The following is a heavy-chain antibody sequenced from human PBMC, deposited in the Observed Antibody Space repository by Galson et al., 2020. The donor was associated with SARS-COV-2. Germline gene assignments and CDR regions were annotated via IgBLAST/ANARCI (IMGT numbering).Heavy chain of an antibody. Sequence: GASPSLSCAVSGFTFSSYAMHWVRQAPGKGLVWVAVIAYDGSNKSYADSVKGRFTSSRDNSKNTLYLQMNSLRAEDTDVYYCARVRSGGHQGLWDYWGQGTLGTVSS. CDR1: GFTFSSYA. D-gene: IGHD3-3*01. CDR3: ARVRSGGHQGLWDY. J-gene: IGHJ4*02. V-gene: IGHV3-30*04. CDR2: IAYDGSNK.